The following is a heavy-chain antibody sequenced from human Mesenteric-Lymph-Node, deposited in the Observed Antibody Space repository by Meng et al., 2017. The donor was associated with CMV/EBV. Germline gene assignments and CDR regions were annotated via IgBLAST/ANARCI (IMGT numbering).Heavy chain of an antibody. Sequence: VNPSEPLALNCIFSGGSISSSCHYWGWIRQPPGKGLEWIGSIFYSGSAHYNPALESRVTISIDKSKNEFFLNLGSVTAADTAMYFCVRDTLTYSYGPGWIDPWGQGTLVTVSS. V-gene: IGHV4-39*02. J-gene: IGHJ5*02. CDR2: IFYSGSA. D-gene: IGHD3-10*01. CDR1: GGSISSSCHY. CDR3: VRDTLTYSYGPGWIDP.